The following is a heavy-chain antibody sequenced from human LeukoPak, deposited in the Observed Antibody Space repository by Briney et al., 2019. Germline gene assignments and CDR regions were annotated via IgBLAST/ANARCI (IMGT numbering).Heavy chain of an antibody. CDR2: ISSSSSYI. J-gene: IGHJ3*02. D-gene: IGHD6-13*01. V-gene: IGHV3-21*01. CDR3: ARFSSTDAFDI. CDR1: GFTFSSYS. Sequence: PGGPLRLSCAASGFTFSSYSMNWVRQAPGKGLEWFSSISSSSSYIYYADSVKGRFTISRDNAKNSLYLQMNSLRAEDTAVYYCARFSSTDAFDIWGQGTMVTVSS.